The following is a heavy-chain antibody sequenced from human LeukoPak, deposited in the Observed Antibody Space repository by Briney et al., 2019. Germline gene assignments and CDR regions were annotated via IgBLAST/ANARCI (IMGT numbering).Heavy chain of an antibody. CDR2: ISSTSSYI. Sequence: GGPLGPSGAASELPLRGKSLNWFGKPPGRGLRWVSSISSTSSYIYYADSVKGRFTISRDNAKNSLYLQMNSLRAEDTAVYYCARFAATRDLDYWGQGTLVTVSS. CDR1: ELPLRGKS. CDR3: ARFAATRDLDY. D-gene: IGHD1-26*01. V-gene: IGHV3-21*01. J-gene: IGHJ4*02.